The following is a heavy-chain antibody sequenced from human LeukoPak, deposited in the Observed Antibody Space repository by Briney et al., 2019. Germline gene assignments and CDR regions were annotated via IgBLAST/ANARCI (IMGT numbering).Heavy chain of an antibody. CDR1: GFTFSNYG. V-gene: IGHV3-33*01. Sequence: PGRSLRLSCAASGFTFSNYGMHWVRQAPGKGLEWVAVIWYDGSNKYYADSVKGRFTISRDNSKNTLYLQMNSLRAEDTAVYYCASPLDSSGYYLGYWGQGTLVTGSS. CDR3: ASPLDSSGYYLGY. CDR2: IWYDGSNK. J-gene: IGHJ4*02. D-gene: IGHD3-22*01.